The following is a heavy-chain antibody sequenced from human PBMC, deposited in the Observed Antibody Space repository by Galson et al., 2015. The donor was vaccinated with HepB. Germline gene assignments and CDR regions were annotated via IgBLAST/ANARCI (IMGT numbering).Heavy chain of an antibody. Sequence: SVKVSCKTSGYTFTSYAMHWVRQAPGQRLEWMGWINAGNGNTKYSQKFQGRVTITRDTSAGTAYMELSSLRSEDTAVYYCARDREVTMLAPGWFDPWGQGTLVTVSS. J-gene: IGHJ5*02. D-gene: IGHD3-10*02. CDR3: ARDREVTMLAPGWFDP. CDR2: INAGNGNT. V-gene: IGHV1-3*01. CDR1: GYTFTSYA.